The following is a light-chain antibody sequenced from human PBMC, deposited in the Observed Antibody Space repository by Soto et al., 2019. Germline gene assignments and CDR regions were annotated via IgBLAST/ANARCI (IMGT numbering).Light chain of an antibody. J-gene: IGLJ1*01. Sequence: QSVLTQPASVSGSPGQSITISYTGTSSDVCGYNYVSWFQHHPGKAPKLIIYEVSYRPSGVSNRFSGSKSGDTASLTISGLQAEDEADDYCSSFTNTITRYAFGTGTKVTVL. CDR2: EVS. CDR3: SSFTNTITRYA. V-gene: IGLV2-14*01. CDR1: SSDVCGYNY.